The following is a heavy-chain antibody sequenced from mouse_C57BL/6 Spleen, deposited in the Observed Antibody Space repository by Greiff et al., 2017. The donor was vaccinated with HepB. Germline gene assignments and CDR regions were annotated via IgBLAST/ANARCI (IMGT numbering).Heavy chain of an antibody. D-gene: IGHD1-1*01. CDR3: ARVRYYGSSYYFDY. CDR2: IWSGGST. CDR1: GFSLTSYG. V-gene: IGHV2-2*01. Sequence: VKLMESGPGLVQPSQRLSITCTVSGFSLTSYGVHWVRQSPGKGLEWLGVIWSGGSTDYNAAFISRLSISKDNSKSQVFFKMNSLQADDTAIYYCARVRYYGSSYYFDYWGQGTTLTVSS. J-gene: IGHJ2*01.